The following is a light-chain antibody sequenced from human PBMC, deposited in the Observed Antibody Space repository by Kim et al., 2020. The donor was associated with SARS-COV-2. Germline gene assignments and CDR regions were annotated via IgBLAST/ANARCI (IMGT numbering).Light chain of an antibody. CDR3: QQYNSYSGT. CDR1: QIMRT. V-gene: IGKV1-5*01. Sequence: SASVGDRVTITCRASQIMRTLAWYQQKPGKAPKLLIYDVSTLKSGVPSRFSGSGSGAEFTLTISSLQPDDFAIYYCQQYNSYSGTFGQGTKVEIK. CDR2: DVS. J-gene: IGKJ1*01.